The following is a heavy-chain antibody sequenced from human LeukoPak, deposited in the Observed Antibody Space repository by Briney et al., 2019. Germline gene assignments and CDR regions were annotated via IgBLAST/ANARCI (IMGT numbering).Heavy chain of an antibody. J-gene: IGHJ4*02. CDR2: ISSSSSYI. V-gene: IGHV3-21*01. D-gene: IGHD2-2*01. Sequence: TPGGSLRLSCAASGFAFSSYNMNWVRQAPGKGLEWVSSISSSSSYIYYADSVKGRFTISRDNAKNSLYLQMNSLRAEDTAVYYCARVSDCSSTSCYQTPDFDYWGQGTLVTVSS. CDR1: GFAFSSYN. CDR3: ARVSDCSSTSCYQTPDFDY.